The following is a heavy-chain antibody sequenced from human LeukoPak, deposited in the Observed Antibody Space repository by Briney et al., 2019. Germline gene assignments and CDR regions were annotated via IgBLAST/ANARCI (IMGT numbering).Heavy chain of an antibody. CDR3: AIDSSGYYYGMDV. J-gene: IGHJ6*02. V-gene: IGHV1-2*06. CDR1: GYTFTGYY. D-gene: IGHD3-22*01. CDR2: INPNSGGT. Sequence: ASVKVSCKASGYTFTGYYMHWVRQAPGQGLEWMGRINPNSGGTNYAQKFQGRVTMTRDTSISTAYMELSRLRSDGTAVYYCAIDSSGYYYGMDVWGQGTMVTVSS.